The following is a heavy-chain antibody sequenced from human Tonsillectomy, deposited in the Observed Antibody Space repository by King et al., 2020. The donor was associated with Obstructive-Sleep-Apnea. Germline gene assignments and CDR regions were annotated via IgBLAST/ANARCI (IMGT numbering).Heavy chain of an antibody. CDR1: GYSFTSYW. CDR3: AREADFDWLFSY. D-gene: IGHD3-9*01. V-gene: IGHV5-10-1*03. J-gene: IGHJ4*02. Sequence: VQLVESGAEVKKPGESLRISCKGSGYSFTSYWISWVRQMPGKGLEWMGRIDPSDSYTNYSPSFQGHVTISADKSISTAYLQWSSLKASDTAMYYCAREADFDWLFSYWGQGTLVTVSS. CDR2: IDPSDSYT.